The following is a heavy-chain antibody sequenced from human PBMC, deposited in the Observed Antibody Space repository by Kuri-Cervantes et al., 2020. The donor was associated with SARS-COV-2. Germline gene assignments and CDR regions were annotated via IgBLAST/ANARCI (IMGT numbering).Heavy chain of an antibody. Sequence: GESLKISCAASGFTFSSYAMSWVRQAPGKGLEWVSAISGSGGSTYYADSVKGRFTISRDNSKNTLYLQMNSLRAEDTAVYYCAKDLAHSGSYYNHWGLDYWGQGTLVTVSS. D-gene: IGHD1-26*01. CDR2: ISGSGGST. CDR1: GFTFSSYA. J-gene: IGHJ4*02. CDR3: AKDLAHSGSYYNHWGLDY. V-gene: IGHV3-23*01.